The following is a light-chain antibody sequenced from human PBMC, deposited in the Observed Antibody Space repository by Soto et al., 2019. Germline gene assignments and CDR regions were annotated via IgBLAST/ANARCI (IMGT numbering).Light chain of an antibody. CDR2: GNS. V-gene: IGLV1-40*01. CDR3: QSYDSSLSVAV. J-gene: IGLJ7*01. Sequence: QSVLTQPPSVSGAPGQRVTISCTGSSSNIGAGYDVHWYQQLPGKAPKLLIYGNSNRPSGVPDRFSRSKSGTSASLAITGLQAEDEADYYCQSYDSSLSVAVFGGGTQLTVL. CDR1: SSNIGAGYD.